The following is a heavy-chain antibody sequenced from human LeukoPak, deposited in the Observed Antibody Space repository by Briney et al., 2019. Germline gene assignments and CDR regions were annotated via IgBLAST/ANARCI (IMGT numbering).Heavy chain of an antibody. CDR2: INHSGST. J-gene: IGHJ6*04. CDR3: ARLRAVAGTLGMDV. D-gene: IGHD6-19*01. Sequence: SETLSLTCAVYGGSLSGYYWSWIRQPPGKGLEWIGEINHSGSTNYNPSLKSRVTISVDTSKNQFSLKLSSVTAADTAVYYCARLRAVAGTLGMDVWGKGTTVTVSS. CDR1: GGSLSGYY. V-gene: IGHV4-34*01.